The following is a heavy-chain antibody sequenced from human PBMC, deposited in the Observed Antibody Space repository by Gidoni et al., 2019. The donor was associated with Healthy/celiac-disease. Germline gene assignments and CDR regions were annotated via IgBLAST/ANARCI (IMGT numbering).Heavy chain of an antibody. V-gene: IGHV4-61*02. CDR1: GGSISSGSYY. J-gene: IGHJ6*04. CDR3: ARDVLTGYREMDV. D-gene: IGHD3-9*01. CDR2: IYTSGST. Sequence: QVQLQESGPGLVKPSQTLSLTCTVSGGSISSGSYYGRWLRQPAGKGLEWIGRIYTSGSTNYNPSLKSRVTISVDTSKNQFSLKLSSVTAADTAVYYCARDVLTGYREMDVWGKGTTVTVSS.